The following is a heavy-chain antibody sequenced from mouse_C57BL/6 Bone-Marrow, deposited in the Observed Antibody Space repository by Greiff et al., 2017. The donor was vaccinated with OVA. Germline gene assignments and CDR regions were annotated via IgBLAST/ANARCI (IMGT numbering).Heavy chain of an antibody. CDR2: IRNKANGYST. V-gene: IGHV7-4*01. CDR1: GFTFTDYY. Sequence: EVKLMESGGGLVQPGASLRLSCAASGFTFTDYYMSWVRQPPGKAPEWLALIRNKANGYSTEYTVSVKGRFTISRDNYKNIHDLQMNTMRAEDGATYYCVKGGGYGSSLSYWGQGTLVTVSA. D-gene: IGHD1-1*01. CDR3: VKGGGYGSSLSY. J-gene: IGHJ3*01.